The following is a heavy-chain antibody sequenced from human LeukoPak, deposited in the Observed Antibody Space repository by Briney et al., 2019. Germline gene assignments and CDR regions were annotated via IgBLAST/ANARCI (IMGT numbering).Heavy chain of an antibody. D-gene: IGHD2-8*01. CDR2: IKSDGRST. V-gene: IGHV3-74*01. J-gene: IGHJ6*03. Sequence: GGSLRLSCAASGFTFTSYWMHWVRQVPGKGLAWVSRIKSDGRSTYYADSAKGRVTISRDNAQNTVYLQMNSLRAEDTAVYYCARSPHDVYCTNGVCYMDVWGKGTTVTVSS. CDR3: ARSPHDVYCTNGVCYMDV. CDR1: GFTFTSYW.